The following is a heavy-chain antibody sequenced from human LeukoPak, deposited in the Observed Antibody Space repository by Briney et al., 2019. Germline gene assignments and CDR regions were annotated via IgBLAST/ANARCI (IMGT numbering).Heavy chain of an antibody. J-gene: IGHJ6*03. CDR2: ISSSSSAI. Sequence: GGSLRLSCATSGFMFSGYYMSWIRQAPGKGLEWVSYISSSSSAIYYADSVKGRFTISRDNAKNSLYLQMNSLRAEDTAVYYCARDRDSPIYYYYYVDVWGKGTTVTVSS. CDR3: ARDRDSPIYYYYYVDV. V-gene: IGHV3-11*04. CDR1: GFMFSGYY. D-gene: IGHD2-15*01.